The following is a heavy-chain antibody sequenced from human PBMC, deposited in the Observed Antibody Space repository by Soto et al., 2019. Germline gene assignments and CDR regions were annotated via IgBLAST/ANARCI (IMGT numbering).Heavy chain of an antibody. V-gene: IGHV1-18*04. CDR3: ARDERDSCSGGDCFCFDY. D-gene: IGHD2-21*02. Sequence: QVQLVQSGGEVKKPGASVKVSCKASGYTFTNYGISWVRQAPGQGLEWLGWISTYNTNTNSAPRLQGRLTMTTDTATSAAYMELRSLTSDDTAVYYCARDERDSCSGGDCFCFDYWGQGTLVTVSS. CDR2: ISTYNTNT. CDR1: GYTFTNYG. J-gene: IGHJ4*02.